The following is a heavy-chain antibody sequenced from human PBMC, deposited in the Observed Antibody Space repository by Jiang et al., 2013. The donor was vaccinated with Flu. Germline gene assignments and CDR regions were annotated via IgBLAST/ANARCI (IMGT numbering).Heavy chain of an antibody. Sequence: SVKVSCKASGYTFTSYGISWVRQAPGQGLEWMGWISAYNGDTNYAQKLQGRVTMTTDTSTSTAYMELSSLKASDTAMYYCARHVRPAYDSPRAPRDAFDIWGQGTMVTVSS. CDR1: GYTFTSYG. CDR3: ARHVRPAYDSPRAPRDAFDI. V-gene: IGHV1-18*01. CDR2: ISAYNGDT. J-gene: IGHJ3*02. D-gene: IGHD3-22*01.